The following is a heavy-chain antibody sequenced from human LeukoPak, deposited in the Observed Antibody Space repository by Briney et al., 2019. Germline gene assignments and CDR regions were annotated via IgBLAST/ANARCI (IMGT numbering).Heavy chain of an antibody. CDR1: GGSISSSSYY. D-gene: IGHD1-26*01. J-gene: IGHJ3*02. Sequence: SETLSLTCTVSGGSISSSSYYWGWIRQPPGKGLEWIGSIYYSGSTYYNPSLKSRVTISVDTSKNQFSLKLSSVTAADTAVYYCARHPVGATGIGAFDIWGQGTMVTVSS. V-gene: IGHV4-39*01. CDR2: IYYSGST. CDR3: ARHPVGATGIGAFDI.